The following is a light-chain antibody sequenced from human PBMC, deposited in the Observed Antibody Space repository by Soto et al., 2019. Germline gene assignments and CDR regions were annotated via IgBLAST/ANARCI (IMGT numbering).Light chain of an antibody. J-gene: IGLJ3*02. V-gene: IGLV2-18*02. CDR3: TSYTTRTALV. CDR1: SSDIGSYNR. Sequence: QSALTQPPSVSRSPGQSVTISCIGTSSDIGSYNRVSWYQQSPGTAPKLIIYEVTNRPSGVAGRFSGSKSGNTASLTISGLQAEDEADYYCTSYTTRTALVFGGGTKLTVL. CDR2: EVT.